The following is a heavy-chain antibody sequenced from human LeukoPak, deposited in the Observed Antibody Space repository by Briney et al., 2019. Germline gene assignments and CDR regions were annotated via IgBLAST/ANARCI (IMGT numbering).Heavy chain of an antibody. D-gene: IGHD3-10*01. CDR1: GFTYDSYG. CDR3: ATDWIRDVGRFDP. J-gene: IGHJ5*02. V-gene: IGHV3-23*01. Sequence: GGSLRLSCAASGFTYDSYGMSWVRQAPGKGLEWVSSLSRGGGSTYYADSVKGRFTISRDSSKNTLFLQMSSLRAEDTAVYYCATDWIRDVGRFDPWGQGTLVTVSS. CDR2: LSRGGGST.